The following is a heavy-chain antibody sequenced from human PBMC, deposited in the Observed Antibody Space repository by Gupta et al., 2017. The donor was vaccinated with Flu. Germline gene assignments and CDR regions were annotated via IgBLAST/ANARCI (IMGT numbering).Heavy chain of an antibody. CDR2: INPNNGGT. J-gene: IGHJ4*02. CDR3: ARGVLPPRLDY. V-gene: IGHV1-2*02. D-gene: IGHD3-16*01. Sequence: WLRQAPGQGLEWMGWINPNNGGTNYAQKFQGRVTMTRDTSITTAYMELSSLRSDDTAVYYCARGVLPPRLDYWGQGTLVTVSS.